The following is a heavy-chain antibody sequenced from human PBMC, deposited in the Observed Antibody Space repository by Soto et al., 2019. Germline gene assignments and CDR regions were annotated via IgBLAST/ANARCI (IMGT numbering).Heavy chain of an antibody. J-gene: IGHJ4*02. CDR2: ISAYNGNT. Sequence: QVQLVQSGAEVKKPGASVKVSCKASGYTFTNYHISWVRQAPGQGLEWMGWISAYNGNTHYAQKIKGRVTITTDTATSTAYMELRSLRSDDTAVYYCARDSPPPREWGQGTLVTVSS. CDR3: ARDSPPPRE. V-gene: IGHV1-18*01. CDR1: GYTFTNYH.